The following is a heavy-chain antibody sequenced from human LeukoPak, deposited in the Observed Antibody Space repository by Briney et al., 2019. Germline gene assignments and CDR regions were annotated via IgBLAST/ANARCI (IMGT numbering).Heavy chain of an antibody. Sequence: VASVKVSCKASGGTFSSYAISWVRQAPGQGLEWMGGIIPIFGTANYAQKFQGRVTITTDESTSTAYMELSSLRSEDTAVYYCARGGRSYSSYYYYMDVWGKGTTVTVSS. V-gene: IGHV1-69*05. CDR3: ARGGRSYSSYYYYMDV. J-gene: IGHJ6*03. D-gene: IGHD1-26*01. CDR2: IIPIFGTA. CDR1: GGTFSSYA.